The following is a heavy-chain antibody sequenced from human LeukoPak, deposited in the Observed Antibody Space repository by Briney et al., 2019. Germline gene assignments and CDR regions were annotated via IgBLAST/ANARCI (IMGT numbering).Heavy chain of an antibody. CDR1: GFAFNTYA. CDR2: IWHDGSHK. J-gene: IGHJ4*02. V-gene: IGHV3-33*01. Sequence: GGSLRLSCAASGFAFNTYAMHWVRQAPGQGLEWVALIWHDGSHKFYSNSVRGQFTISTDNSKNTVSLQMNNLRPEDTAVYYCAGEIFGSGSYPDFWGQGTLVTVSS. CDR3: AGEIFGSGSYPDF. D-gene: IGHD3-10*01.